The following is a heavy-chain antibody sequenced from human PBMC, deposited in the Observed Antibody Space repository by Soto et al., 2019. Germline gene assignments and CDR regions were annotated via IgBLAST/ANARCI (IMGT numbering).Heavy chain of an antibody. J-gene: IGHJ4*02. CDR2: INPTGGT. D-gene: IGHD1-1*01. V-gene: IGHV4-34*01. CDR1: GGTFSGYY. CDR3: ARTRATPASRNLDY. Sequence: SETLSLTCAVYGGTFSGYYWSWVRQSPGKGLEWIGEINPTGGTNYNPSLKSRVTISIDTSKDQFSLQLSSVTAADTAVYYCARTRATPASRNLDYWGQGTLVTVSS.